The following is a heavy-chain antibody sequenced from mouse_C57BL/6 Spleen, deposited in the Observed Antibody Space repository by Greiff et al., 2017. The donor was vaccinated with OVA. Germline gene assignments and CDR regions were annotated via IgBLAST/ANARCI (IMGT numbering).Heavy chain of an antibody. J-gene: IGHJ4*01. CDR3: ARNCYDYDGDMDY. CDR1: GYTFTSYW. CDR2: IYPGSGST. D-gene: IGHD2-4*01. Sequence: QVQLQQPGAELVKPGASVKMSCKASGYTFTSYWITWVKQRPGQGLEWIGDIYPGSGSTNYNEKFKSKATLTVDTSSSTAYMQLSSLTSEDSAVYYCARNCYDYDGDMDYWGQGTSVTVSS. V-gene: IGHV1-55*01.